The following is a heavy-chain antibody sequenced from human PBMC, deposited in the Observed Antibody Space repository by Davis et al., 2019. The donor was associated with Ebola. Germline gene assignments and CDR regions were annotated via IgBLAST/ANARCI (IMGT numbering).Heavy chain of an antibody. CDR2: IYYSGST. CDR3: ARVYSSSPSYYYYMDV. J-gene: IGHJ6*03. Sequence: PSETLSLTCTVSGGSVSSGSYYWSWIRQPPGKGLEWIGYIYYSGSTNYNPSLKSRVTISVDTSKNQFSLKLSSVTAADTAVYYCARVYSSSPSYYYYMDVWGKGTTVTVSS. V-gene: IGHV4-61*01. D-gene: IGHD6-13*01. CDR1: GGSVSSGSYY.